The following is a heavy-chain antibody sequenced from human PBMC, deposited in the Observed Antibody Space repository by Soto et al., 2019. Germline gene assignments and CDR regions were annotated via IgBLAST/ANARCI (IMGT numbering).Heavy chain of an antibody. Sequence: QITLKESGPTLVKPTQTLTLTCTFSGFSLSTHGVCVGWVRQPAGNALEWLALIYWDDDKRYSASLNSRLTITKDTSKNQVVRTMTNMDPVDTATYYCAHALLYCTGGSCSTWFDSWGQGTLVTVSS. D-gene: IGHD2-15*01. J-gene: IGHJ5*01. V-gene: IGHV2-5*02. CDR1: GFSLSTHGVC. CDR3: AHALLYCTGGSCSTWFDS. CDR2: IYWDDDK.